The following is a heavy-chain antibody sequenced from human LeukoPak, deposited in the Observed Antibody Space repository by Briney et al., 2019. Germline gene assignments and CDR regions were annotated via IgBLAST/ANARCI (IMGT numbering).Heavy chain of an antibody. Sequence: ASVKVSCKASGYTFTSYGISWVRQAPGQGLEWMGWISAYNGNTNYAQKLQGRVTMTTDTSTSTAYMELRSLRSDDTAVYYCARGLFPGDYYYGMDVWGQGTTVTVSS. CDR3: ARGLFPGDYYYGMDV. D-gene: IGHD2-21*01. CDR1: GYTFTSYG. V-gene: IGHV1-18*01. CDR2: ISAYNGNT. J-gene: IGHJ6*02.